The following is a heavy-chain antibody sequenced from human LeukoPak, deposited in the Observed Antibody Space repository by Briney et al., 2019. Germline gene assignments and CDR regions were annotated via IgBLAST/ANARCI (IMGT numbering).Heavy chain of an antibody. CDR1: GGSISTYY. V-gene: IGHV4-59*01. CDR3: ARDLYYYGSGSYYDY. CDR2: FYYSGST. Sequence: SETLSLTCTVSGGSISTYYWSWIRQPPGKGLEWIGYFYYSGSTNYNPSLKSRVTISVDTSKNQFSLKLSSVTAADTAVYYCARDLYYYGSGSYYDYWGQGTLVTVSS. J-gene: IGHJ4*02. D-gene: IGHD3-10*01.